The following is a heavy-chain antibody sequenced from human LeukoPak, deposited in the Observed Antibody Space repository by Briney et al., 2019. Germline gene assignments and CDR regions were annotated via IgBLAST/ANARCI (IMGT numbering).Heavy chain of an antibody. V-gene: IGHV4-39*01. CDR2: IYYSGST. J-gene: IGHJ6*02. CDR1: GGSISSSSYY. Sequence: SETLSLTCTVSGGSISSSSYYWGWIRQPPGKGLEWIGSIYYSGSTYCNPSLKSRVTISVDTSKNQFSLKLSSVTAADTAVYYCARHHLSGSYIYGMDVWGQGTTVTVSS. D-gene: IGHD3-10*01. CDR3: ARHHLSGSYIYGMDV.